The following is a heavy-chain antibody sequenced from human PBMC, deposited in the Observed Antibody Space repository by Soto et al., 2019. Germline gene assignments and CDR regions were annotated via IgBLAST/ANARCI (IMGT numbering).Heavy chain of an antibody. Sequence: SETLSLTCTVSGGSINRGDYYWSWIRQHPGKGLEWIGYIYYSGSTYYNPSLKSRVTISVDTSKNQFSLKLSSVTAADTAVYYCARGAPRNSYYYYGMDVWGQGTTVTVSS. CDR2: IYYSGST. J-gene: IGHJ6*02. CDR3: ARGAPRNSYYYYGMDV. CDR1: GGSINRGDYY. V-gene: IGHV4-31*03. D-gene: IGHD1-1*01.